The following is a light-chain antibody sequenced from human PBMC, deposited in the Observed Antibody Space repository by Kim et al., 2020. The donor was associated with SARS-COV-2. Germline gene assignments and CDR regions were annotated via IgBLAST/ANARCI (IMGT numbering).Light chain of an antibody. Sequence: GKTVTSSCTRSSGSIAGNYVQWYQQRPGSVPTTVIYEDNQRPSGVPDRFSGSIDSSSNSASLTISGLRTEDEADYYCQSFDTTDWIFGGGTQLTVL. CDR3: QSFDTTDWI. CDR2: EDN. CDR1: SGSIAGNY. J-gene: IGLJ2*01. V-gene: IGLV6-57*03.